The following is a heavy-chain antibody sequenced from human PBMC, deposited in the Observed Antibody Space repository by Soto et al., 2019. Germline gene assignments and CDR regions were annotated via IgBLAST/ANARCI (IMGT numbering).Heavy chain of an antibody. CDR2: IYYSGST. Sequence: QVQLQESGPGLVKPSQTLSLTCTVSGGSISSGDYYWSWIRQPPGKGLEWIGYIYYSGSTYYNPSLKSRVTISVDTSKNQCSLKLSSVTAADTAVYYCARDNRSYGDYVGFDYWGQGTLVTVSS. CDR3: ARDNRSYGDYVGFDY. CDR1: GGSISSGDYY. D-gene: IGHD4-17*01. J-gene: IGHJ4*02. V-gene: IGHV4-30-4*01.